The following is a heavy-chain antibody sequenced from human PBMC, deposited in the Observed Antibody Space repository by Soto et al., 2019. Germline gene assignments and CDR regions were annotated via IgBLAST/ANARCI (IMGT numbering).Heavy chain of an antibody. CDR2: IESKTDGGTT. CDR1: GFTFSNAW. V-gene: IGHV3-15*07. Sequence: EVQLVESGGGLVKPGGSLRLSCAASGFTFSNAWMNWVRQAPGKGLEWVGRIESKTDGGTTDYAAPVKGRFIISRDDSKNTLYLKRNGLRTEDAAVYYCPKDRGGIVMGAGIFDPGGQGTLVPLFS. J-gene: IGHJ5*02. CDR3: PKDRGGIVMGAGIFDP. D-gene: IGHD2-15*01.